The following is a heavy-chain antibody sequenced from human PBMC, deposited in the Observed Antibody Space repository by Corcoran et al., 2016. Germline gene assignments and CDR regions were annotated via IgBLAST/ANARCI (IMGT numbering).Heavy chain of an antibody. Sequence: EVQLVQSGAEVKKPGESLKISCKGSGYSFTSYWIDWVRQMPGQGLEWMGIIYPGYSDNRYSPSFQGQVTISADKSISPAYLQWSSLKASDTAMYYCARRDGYNLPWFDYWGQGTLVTGSS. CDR1: GYSFTSYW. J-gene: IGHJ4*02. CDR2: IYPGYSDN. D-gene: IGHD5-12*01. CDR3: ARRDGYNLPWFDY. V-gene: IGHV5-51*01.